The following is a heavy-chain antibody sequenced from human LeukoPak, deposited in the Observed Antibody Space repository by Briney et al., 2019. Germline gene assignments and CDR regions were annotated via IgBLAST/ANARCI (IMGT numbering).Heavy chain of an antibody. D-gene: IGHD1-26*01. J-gene: IGHJ5*02. Sequence: PSETLSLTCTVSGGSLSSYYWSWIRQPPGKGLEWIGYIYYSGSTNYNPSLKSRVTISVDTSKNQFSLKLSSVTAADTAVYYCARVGEGVFDPWGQGTLATVSS. V-gene: IGHV4-59*01. CDR3: ARVGEGVFDP. CDR2: IYYSGST. CDR1: GGSLSSYY.